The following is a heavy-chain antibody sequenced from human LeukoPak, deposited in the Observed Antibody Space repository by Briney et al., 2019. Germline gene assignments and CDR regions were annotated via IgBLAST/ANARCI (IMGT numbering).Heavy chain of an antibody. D-gene: IGHD6-13*01. CDR1: GFTFPNYA. CDR3: AKHSSSWHYFDY. CDR2: ISGSGGST. Sequence: GGSLRLSCGASGFTFPNYAFSWVRQAPGRGLEWVSAISGSGGSTYYADSVKGRFTISRDNSKNTVYLQMNSLRADDTAVYYCAKHSSSWHYFDYWGQGTLVTVSS. J-gene: IGHJ4*02. V-gene: IGHV3-23*01.